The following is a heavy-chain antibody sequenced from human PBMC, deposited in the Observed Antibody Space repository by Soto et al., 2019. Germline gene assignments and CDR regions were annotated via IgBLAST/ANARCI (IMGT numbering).Heavy chain of an antibody. CDR3: ARSLYSRSYTNWFDP. CDR2: IYYSGST. D-gene: IGHD1-26*01. J-gene: IGHJ5*02. CDR1: GGSISSYY. Sequence: PSETLSLTCTVSGGSISSYYWSWIRQPPGKGLEYIGYIYYSGSTNYNPSLKSRVTISVDTSKKQFSLKLSSVTAADTAVYYCARSLYSRSYTNWFDPWGQGTLVTVSS. V-gene: IGHV4-59*01.